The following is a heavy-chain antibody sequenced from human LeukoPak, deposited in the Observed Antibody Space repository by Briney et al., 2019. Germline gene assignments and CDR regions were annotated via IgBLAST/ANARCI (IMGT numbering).Heavy chain of an antibody. J-gene: IGHJ4*02. Sequence: SETLSLTCTVSGDSISSYYWNWIRQPPGKGLEWIGYIYHSGSTKYKTSLRSRVTISEDKSKNQYSLNLRSMTAADTAVYYCARSQYSTGLFDFWGQGTLVTVSS. CDR3: ARSQYSTGLFDF. V-gene: IGHV4-59*01. CDR2: IYHSGST. CDR1: GDSISSYY. D-gene: IGHD6-25*01.